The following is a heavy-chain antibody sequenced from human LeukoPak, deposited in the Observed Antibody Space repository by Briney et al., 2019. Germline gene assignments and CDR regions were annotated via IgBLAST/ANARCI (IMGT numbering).Heavy chain of an antibody. V-gene: IGHV4-30-4*08. CDR2: IYYSGST. J-gene: IGHJ4*02. Sequence: SETLSLTCTVSGGSISSGGYYWSWIRQHPGKGLEWIGYIYYSGSTYYNPSLKSRVTISVDTSKNQFSLKLSSVTAADTAVYYCARCRDGYNFDYWGQGTLVTVSS. CDR3: ARCRDGYNFDY. D-gene: IGHD5-24*01. CDR1: GGSISSGGYY.